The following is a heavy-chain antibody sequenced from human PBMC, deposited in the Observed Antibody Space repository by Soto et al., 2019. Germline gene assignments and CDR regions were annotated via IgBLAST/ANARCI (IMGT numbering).Heavy chain of an antibody. Sequence: GGSLRLASAASGCNFDDYAVHWFLQAPGKGLEWVSGISWNSGSIGYADSVKGRFTISRDNAKNSLYLQMNSLRAEDTALYYCARAVDTAMVTDGFWALNYFDYWGQGTLVTVSS. CDR3: ARAVDTAMVTDGFWALNYFDY. CDR2: ISWNSGSI. D-gene: IGHD5-18*01. CDR1: GCNFDDYA. J-gene: IGHJ4*02. V-gene: IGHV3-9*01.